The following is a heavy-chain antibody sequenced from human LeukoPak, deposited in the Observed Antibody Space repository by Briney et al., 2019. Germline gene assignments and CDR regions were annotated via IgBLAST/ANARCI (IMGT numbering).Heavy chain of an antibody. CDR3: ARDGNLGGSSWYTRKREHNWFDP. J-gene: IGHJ5*02. CDR2: ISYDGSNK. CDR1: GFTFSSYA. D-gene: IGHD6-13*01. V-gene: IGHV3-30*01. Sequence: GGSLRLSCAASGFTFSSYAMHWVRQAPGKGLEWVAVISYDGSNKYYADSVKGRFTISRDNSKNTLYLQMNSLRAEDTAVYYCARDGNLGGSSWYTRKREHNWFDPWGQGTLVTVSS.